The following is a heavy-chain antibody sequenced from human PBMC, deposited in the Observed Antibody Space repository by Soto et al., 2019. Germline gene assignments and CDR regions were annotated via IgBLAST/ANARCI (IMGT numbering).Heavy chain of an antibody. CDR2: IIPIFGTA. CDR3: ASRGLGYCSGGSCFGWFDP. J-gene: IGHJ5*02. V-gene: IGHV1-69*01. CDR1: GGTFSSYA. D-gene: IGHD2-15*01. Sequence: QVQLVQSGAEVKKPGSSVKVSCKASGGTFSSYAISWVRQAPGQGLEWMGGIIPIFGTANYAQKFQGRVTITADESTSTAYMELSSLRSEDPAVYYCASRGLGYCSGGSCFGWFDPWGQGTLVTVSS.